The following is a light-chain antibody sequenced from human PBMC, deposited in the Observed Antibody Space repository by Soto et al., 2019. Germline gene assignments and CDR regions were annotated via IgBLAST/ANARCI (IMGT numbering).Light chain of an antibody. J-gene: IGLJ1*01. V-gene: IGLV2-14*01. Sequence: QSLLTQPASVSGSPGQSITISCTGTSSDVGGYNFVSWYQQHPGKAPKLMIYDVSIRPSGVSNRFSGSKSGTTASLTISGLQAEDEADYYCCSYTSSTSYVFGTGTKVTVL. CDR2: DVS. CDR1: SSDVGGYNF. CDR3: CSYTSSTSYV.